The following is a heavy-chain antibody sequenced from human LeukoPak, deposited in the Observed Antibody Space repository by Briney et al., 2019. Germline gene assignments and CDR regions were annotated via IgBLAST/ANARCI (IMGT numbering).Heavy chain of an antibody. V-gene: IGHV3-30*02. CDR3: AKGYSSGWYEN. J-gene: IGHJ4*02. CDR2: IWYGGSNK. CDR1: GFTFSSYG. Sequence: GGSLRLSCAASGFTFSSYGMHWVRQAPGKGLEWVAVIWYGGSNKYYADSVKGRFTISRDNSKNTLYLQMNSLRAEDTAVYYCAKGYSSGWYENWGQGTLVTVSS. D-gene: IGHD6-19*01.